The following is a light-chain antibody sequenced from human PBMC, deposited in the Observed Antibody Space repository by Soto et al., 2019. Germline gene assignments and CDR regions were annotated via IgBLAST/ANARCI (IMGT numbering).Light chain of an antibody. V-gene: IGKV3-20*01. CDR3: QQYGSSPDT. CDR1: QSVSSSY. Sequence: EIVLTHSPGTLSLSPGERATLSCRSSQSVSSSYLAWYQQKPGQAPRLLIYGASSTATGIPDRFSGSVSGTDFTLTISRLEPEDFAVYYCQQYGSSPDTFGQGTKLEIK. J-gene: IGKJ2*01. CDR2: GAS.